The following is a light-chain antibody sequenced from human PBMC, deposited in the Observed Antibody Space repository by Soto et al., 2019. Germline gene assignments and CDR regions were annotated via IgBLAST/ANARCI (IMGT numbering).Light chain of an antibody. CDR1: QSISSY. CDR2: AAS. Sequence: DIQMTQSPSSLSASVGDRVTITCRASQSISSYLNWYQQKPGKAPKLLIYAASSLQSGVPSRFTGSGSGIDFTLTISSLQPEDFATYYCQESTDTPYTFGQGTKLEIK. V-gene: IGKV1-39*01. CDR3: QESTDTPYT. J-gene: IGKJ2*01.